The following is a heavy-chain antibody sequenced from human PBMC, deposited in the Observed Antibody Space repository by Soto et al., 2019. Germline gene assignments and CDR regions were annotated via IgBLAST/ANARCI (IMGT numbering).Heavy chain of an antibody. V-gene: IGHV3-30*18. Sequence: GGSLRLSCAASGFTFTSYDMHWVRQAPGKGLEWVAVISYDGSDKYYVDSVKGRFTISRGTSKNTLYLPMNSLRGEDTVVYYCAKDSLVFRFLEWSGWFDTWGQGSLVTVS. D-gene: IGHD3-3*01. CDR2: ISYDGSDK. J-gene: IGHJ5*02. CDR3: AKDSLVFRFLEWSGWFDT. CDR1: GFTFTSYD.